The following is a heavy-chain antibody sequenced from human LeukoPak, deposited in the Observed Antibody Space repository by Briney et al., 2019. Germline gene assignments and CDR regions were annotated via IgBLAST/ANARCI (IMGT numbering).Heavy chain of an antibody. Sequence: SETLSLTCTVYGESFSGYYWSWIRQPPGKGLKWIGEINHSGSTNYNPSLKSRVTISLDTSKNQFSLKLSSVTAADTAVYYCARGKLGFCRGGSCYFNWFDPWGQGTLVTVSS. V-gene: IGHV4-34*01. CDR3: ARGKLGFCRGGSCYFNWFDP. J-gene: IGHJ5*02. CDR1: GESFSGYY. D-gene: IGHD2-15*01. CDR2: INHSGST.